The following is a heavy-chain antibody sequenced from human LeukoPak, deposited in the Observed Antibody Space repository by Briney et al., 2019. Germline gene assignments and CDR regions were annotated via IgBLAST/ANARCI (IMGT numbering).Heavy chain of an antibody. CDR2: ISGSGSAT. V-gene: IGHV3-23*01. CDR1: GFTFSSYA. D-gene: IGHD5-12*01. CDR3: AKGVNSGFASGWFDP. J-gene: IGHJ5*02. Sequence: GGSLRLSCAASGFTFSSYAMSWVRQAPGKGLEWVSTISGSGSATYYADSVKGRFTISRDNSKNTLYLQVNSLRAEDSAVYYCAKGVNSGFASGWFDPWGQGTLVTVSS.